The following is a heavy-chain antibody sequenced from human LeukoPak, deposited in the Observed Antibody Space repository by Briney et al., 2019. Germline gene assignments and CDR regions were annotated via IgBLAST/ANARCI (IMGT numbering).Heavy chain of an antibody. CDR2: IYHSGST. J-gene: IGHJ4*02. CDR1: GGSISSGGYY. D-gene: IGHD3-3*02. Sequence: SQTLSLTCTVSGGSISSGGYYWSWIRQPPGKGLEWIGYIYHSGSTYYNPSLKSRVTISVDTSKNQFSLRLSSVTAADTAVYYCARDSKPDYWGQGTLVTVSS. V-gene: IGHV4-30-2*01. CDR3: ARDSKPDY.